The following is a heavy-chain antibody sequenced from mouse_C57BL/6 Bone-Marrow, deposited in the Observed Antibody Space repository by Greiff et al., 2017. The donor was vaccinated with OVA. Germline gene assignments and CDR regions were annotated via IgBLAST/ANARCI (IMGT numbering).Heavy chain of an antibody. CDR3: ARGQIYDGYYQGFDY. Sequence: EVQLQQSGPELAKPGASVKISCKASGYTFTDYYMNWVKQSHGKSLEWIGDINPNNGGTSYNQKFKGKATLTVDKSSSTAYMELRSLTSEDSAVYYCARGQIYDGYYQGFDYWGQGTTLTVSS. CDR2: INPNNGGT. D-gene: IGHD2-3*01. CDR1: GYTFTDYY. J-gene: IGHJ2*01. V-gene: IGHV1-26*01.